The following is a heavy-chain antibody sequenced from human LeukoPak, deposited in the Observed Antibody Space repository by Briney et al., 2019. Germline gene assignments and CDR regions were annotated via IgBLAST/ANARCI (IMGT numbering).Heavy chain of an antibody. V-gene: IGHV2-70*04. CDR3: ARSGVVTPRAFDV. CDR2: IDWDGDK. J-gene: IGHJ3*01. D-gene: IGHD4-23*01. Sequence: QTLSLTCTFSGFSFGSSGMRVSWIRQSPGKALEWLARIDWDGDKFYSTSLKTRLTISKDTSKIRAVLTMTHMDPMDTATYYCARSGVVTPRAFDVWGQGTIVTV. CDR1: GFSFGSSGMR.